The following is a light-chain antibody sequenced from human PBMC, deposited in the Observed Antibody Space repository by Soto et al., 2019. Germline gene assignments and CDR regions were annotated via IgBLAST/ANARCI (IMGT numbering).Light chain of an antibody. J-gene: IGLJ1*01. CDR1: SSDIGGYNY. Sequence: QSALTQPASVSGSPGQSITISCTGTSSDIGGYNYVSWYQQHPGKAPKLVISEVTNRPSGVSNRFSGSKSGNTASLTISGLQTEDEADYYCCSYTITRTPFVFGTGTKLTVL. CDR2: EVT. CDR3: CSYTITRTPFV. V-gene: IGLV2-14*01.